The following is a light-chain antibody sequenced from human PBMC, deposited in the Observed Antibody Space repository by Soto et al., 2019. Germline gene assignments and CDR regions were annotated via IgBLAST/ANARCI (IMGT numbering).Light chain of an antibody. Sequence: QTVVTQEPSLSVSPGGTVTLTCALTSGSVSSNYYPSWYQQTPGQPPRTLMYSSNNRFFGVPDRFSGSILGNKAALTITGAQADDEDDYYCVLYMGGGLWLFGGGTQLTVL. CDR2: SSN. J-gene: IGLJ3*02. V-gene: IGLV8-61*01. CDR1: SGSVSSNYY. CDR3: VLYMGGGLWL.